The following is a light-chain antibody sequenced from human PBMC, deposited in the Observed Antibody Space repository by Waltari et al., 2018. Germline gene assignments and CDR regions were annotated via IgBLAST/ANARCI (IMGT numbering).Light chain of an antibody. CDR2: DAS. Sequence: TGQSRHEIRNYVNWWQQKPGKTPKLLIYDASKMETWVTSRLNGSGSGTDYTFTISSLQPEEIATYYCQQYDNLPRAFGGRTKVEIK. V-gene: IGKV1-33*01. J-gene: IGKJ4*01. CDR3: QQYDNLPRA. CDR1: HEIRNY.